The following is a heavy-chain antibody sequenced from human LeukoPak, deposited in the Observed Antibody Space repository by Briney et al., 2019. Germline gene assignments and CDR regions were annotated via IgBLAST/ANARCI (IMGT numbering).Heavy chain of an antibody. Sequence: GGSLRLSCTASGFTFGDYAMSWFRQAPGKGLEWVGFIRSKANDGTTEYAASVKGRFTISRDDSKSIAYLQMNSLKTEDTAVYYCTRDPSHGMDGWGQGTTVTVSS. J-gene: IGHJ6*02. CDR2: IRSKANDGTT. CDR1: GFTFGDYA. CDR3: TRDPSHGMDG. V-gene: IGHV3-49*03.